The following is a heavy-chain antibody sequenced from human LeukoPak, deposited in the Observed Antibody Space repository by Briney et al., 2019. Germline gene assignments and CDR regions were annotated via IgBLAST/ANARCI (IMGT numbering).Heavy chain of an antibody. V-gene: IGHV4-34*01. CDR3: ARGGRSIMITFGGVIAYNFDY. Sequence: SETLSLTCAVYGGSFSGYYWGWIRQPPGKGLEWIGSIYYSGSTYYNPSLKSRVTISVGTSKNQFSLKLSSVTAADTAVYYCARGGRSIMITFGGVIAYNFDYWGQGTLVTVSS. D-gene: IGHD3-16*02. CDR1: GGSFSGYY. J-gene: IGHJ4*02. CDR2: IYYSGST.